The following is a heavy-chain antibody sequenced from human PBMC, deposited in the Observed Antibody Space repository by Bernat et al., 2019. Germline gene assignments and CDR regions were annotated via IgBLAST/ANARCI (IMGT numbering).Heavy chain of an antibody. Sequence: VQLVESGGGLVQPGGSLRLSCAASGFTFSSYWMHWVRQAPGKGLEWVAVISYDGSNKYYADSVKGRFTISRDNSKNTLYLQMNSLRAEDTAVYYCARDREGGWPTYSIYYYYYYGMDVWGQGTTVTVSS. CDR1: GFTFSSYW. V-gene: IGHV3-30-3*01. CDR3: ARDREGGWPTYSIYYYYYYGMDV. D-gene: IGHD6-19*01. CDR2: ISYDGSNK. J-gene: IGHJ6*02.